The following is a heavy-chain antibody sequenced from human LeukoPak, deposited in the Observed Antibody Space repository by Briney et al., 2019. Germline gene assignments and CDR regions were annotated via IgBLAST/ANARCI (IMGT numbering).Heavy chain of an antibody. V-gene: IGHV1-18*01. D-gene: IGHD6-19*01. CDR1: GYTFTSYG. Sequence: GASVKVSCKASGYTFTSYGISWVRQGPGQGLGWVGWISAYNGNTNYAQKLQGRVTITTDTYTSTAYMELRSLRSDDTAVYYCARDNVGVAGYAFDIWGQGTMVTVSS. CDR2: ISAYNGNT. CDR3: ARDNVGVAGYAFDI. J-gene: IGHJ3*02.